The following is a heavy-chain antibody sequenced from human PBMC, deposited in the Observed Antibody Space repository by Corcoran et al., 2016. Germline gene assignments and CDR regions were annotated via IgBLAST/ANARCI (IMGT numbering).Heavy chain of an antibody. D-gene: IGHD3-10*01. CDR1: GFTFSNTW. Sequence: EVQLVESGEGLVKPGGSLRLSCAASGFTFSNTWMNWVRQAPGKGRGWVGRMKSKTDGGTTDYAAPVKGRFTISRDDSKNTLYRKMYSMKTEVTAVYYWTNFLRRGSYYSGLRYYYYGMYVWCQWTTVTVSS. V-gene: IGHV3-15*07. CDR2: MKSKTDGGTT. J-gene: IGHJ6*02. CDR3: TNFLRRGSYYSGLRYYYYGMYV.